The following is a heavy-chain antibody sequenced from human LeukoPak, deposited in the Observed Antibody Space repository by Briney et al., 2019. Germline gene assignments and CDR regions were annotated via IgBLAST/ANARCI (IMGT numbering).Heavy chain of an antibody. J-gene: IGHJ5*02. V-gene: IGHV3-48*03. D-gene: IGHD4-17*01. CDR3: PREAGLYGDYARRFDP. Sequence: GGSLRLSCAASGFTFSSYEMNSVRQAPGKGLEWVSYISSSGSTIYYADSVKGRFTISRDNAKNSLYLQMNSLRAEDTPVYYCPREAGLYGDYARRFDPWGQGTLVTVSS. CDR1: GFTFSSYE. CDR2: ISSSGSTI.